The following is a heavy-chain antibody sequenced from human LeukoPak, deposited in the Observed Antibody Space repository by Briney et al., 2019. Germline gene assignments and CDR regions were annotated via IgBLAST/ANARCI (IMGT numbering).Heavy chain of an antibody. CDR1: GYTFTTYD. CDR2: MNPNSGNT. D-gene: IGHD4-17*01. V-gene: IGHV1-8*01. CDR3: ARDWFGDYQTYN. Sequence: ASVRVSCKASGYTFTTYDINWVRQATGQGLEWMGWMNPNSGNTGYAQKFQGRVTMTRNTSISTAYMELSSQRSDDTAVYYCARDWFGDYQTYNWGQGTLVTVSS. J-gene: IGHJ4*02.